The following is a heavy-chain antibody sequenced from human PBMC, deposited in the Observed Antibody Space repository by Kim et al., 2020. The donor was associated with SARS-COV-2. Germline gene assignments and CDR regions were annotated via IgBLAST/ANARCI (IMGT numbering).Heavy chain of an antibody. J-gene: IGHJ6*02. CDR3: ARTERTYYYYGMDV. V-gene: IGHV1-69*01. Sequence: AQKFTGRVTVTADETTSTAYMELSSLRSEDTAVYYCARTERTYYYYGMDVWGQGTTVTVSS.